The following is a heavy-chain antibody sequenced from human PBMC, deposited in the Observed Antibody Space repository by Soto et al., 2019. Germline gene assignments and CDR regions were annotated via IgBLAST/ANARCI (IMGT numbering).Heavy chain of an antibody. J-gene: IGHJ4*02. Sequence: ASVKVSCKVSGYTITELSMHWVRQAPGKGLEWMGGFDPEDGETIYAQKFQGRVTMTEDTSTDTAYMELSSLRSEDTAVYYCATVYSRKYSGGTFDYWGQGTLVTVSS. CDR3: ATVYSRKYSGGTFDY. D-gene: IGHD1-26*01. V-gene: IGHV1-24*01. CDR1: GYTITELS. CDR2: FDPEDGET.